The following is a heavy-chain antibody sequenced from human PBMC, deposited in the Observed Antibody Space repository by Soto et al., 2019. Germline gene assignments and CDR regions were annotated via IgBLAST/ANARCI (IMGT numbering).Heavy chain of an antibody. J-gene: IGHJ1*01. CDR2: INYSGST. CDR1: VASVDSAGYF. Sequence: TLSITCTVSVASVDSAGYFWTWILQRPGKGLEWIGHINYSGSTDHTPSLRSRLMVSIDTSKNQFSLKLNSVTAADTAIYYCARGTGLSYTYGIDDWGQGTLVTVSS. V-gene: IGHV4-31*03. CDR3: ARGTGLSYTYGIDD. D-gene: IGHD5-18*01.